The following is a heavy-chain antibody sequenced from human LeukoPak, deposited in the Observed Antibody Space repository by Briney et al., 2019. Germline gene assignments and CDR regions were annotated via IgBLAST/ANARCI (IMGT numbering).Heavy chain of an antibody. CDR1: GFTFSKYG. V-gene: IGHV3-30*18. CDR3: AKDLTLVDSIMCFDY. CDR2: TSYDGRQR. Sequence: GKSLRLSCAASGFTFSKYGMHWVRQAPGKGPEWVAVTSYDGRQRFYADSVKGRFTVSRDNSKNTLFLQMNSLRDDDTAVYYCAKDLTLVDSIMCFDYWGQGALVTVSS. D-gene: IGHD3-16*01. J-gene: IGHJ4*02.